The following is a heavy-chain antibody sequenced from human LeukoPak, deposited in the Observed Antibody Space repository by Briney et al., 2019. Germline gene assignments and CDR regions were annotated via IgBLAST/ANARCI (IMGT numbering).Heavy chain of an antibody. CDR3: AKGPYGLGIYYGMDV. CDR2: IGGDGTT. CDR1: GFTFSNCG. D-gene: IGHD3-10*01. V-gene: IGHV3-23*01. J-gene: IGHJ6*02. Sequence: GSLRLSCATSGFTFSNCGMSWVRQAPGKGLQWLSVIGGDGTTYYADSVKGRFTVSRDNSENTLYLQMNSLRAEDTAVYYCAKGPYGLGIYYGMDVWGQGTTVTV.